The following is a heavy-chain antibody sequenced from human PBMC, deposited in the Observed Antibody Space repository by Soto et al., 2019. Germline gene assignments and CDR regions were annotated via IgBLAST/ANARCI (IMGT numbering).Heavy chain of an antibody. J-gene: IGHJ4*02. CDR2: ISSNGGST. CDR3: ARGPGYYFDY. CDR1: GFTFSSYA. Sequence: EVQLVESGGGLVQPGGSLRLSCAASGFTFSSYAMHWVLQAPGKGLEYVSAISSNGGSTYYANSVKGRFTISRDNSKNTLYLQMGSLRAEDMAVYYCARGPGYYFDYWGQGTLVTVSS. V-gene: IGHV3-64*01.